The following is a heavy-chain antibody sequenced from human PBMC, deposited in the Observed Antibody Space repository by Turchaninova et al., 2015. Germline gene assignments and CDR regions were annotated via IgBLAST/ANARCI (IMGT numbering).Heavy chain of an antibody. CDR1: GFTFSSYA. CDR2: ITYDGSNK. D-gene: IGHD4-17*01. Sequence: GFTFSSYAMHWVRQAPGKGLEWVAVITYDGSNKYYADSVKGRFTISRDNSKNTLYLQMNSLRAEDTAVYYCARDQGDHYGDYGFEYYFDYWGQGTLVTVSS. V-gene: IGHV3-30*01. J-gene: IGHJ4*02. CDR3: ARDQGDHYGDYGFEYYFDY.